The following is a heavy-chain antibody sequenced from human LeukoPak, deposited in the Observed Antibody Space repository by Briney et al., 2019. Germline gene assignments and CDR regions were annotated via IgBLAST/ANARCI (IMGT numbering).Heavy chain of an antibody. CDR2: IYHSGST. J-gene: IGHJ5*02. Sequence: SETLSLTCIVSGYSISSGYYWGWIRQPPGKGLEWIGSIYHSGSTYYNPSLKSRVTISVDTSKNQFSLKLSSVTAADTAVYYCARDRLQLQSWGQGTLVTVSS. CDR3: ARDRLQLQS. V-gene: IGHV4-38-2*02. D-gene: IGHD1-1*01. CDR1: GYSISSGYY.